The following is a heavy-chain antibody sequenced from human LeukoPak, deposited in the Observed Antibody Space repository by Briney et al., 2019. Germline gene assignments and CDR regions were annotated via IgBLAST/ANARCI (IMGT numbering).Heavy chain of an antibody. V-gene: IGHV3-21*01. D-gene: IGHD6-13*01. J-gene: IGHJ3*02. CDR1: GFTFSSYS. CDR2: ISSSSSYI. Sequence: GGSLRLSCAASGFTFSSYSMNWVRQAPGKGLEWVSSISSSSSYIYYADSVKGRFTISRDNAKNSLYLQMNSLRAEDTAVYYCARGEADPCPGCDSSSWNSAFDIWGQGTMVTVSS. CDR3: ARGEADPCPGCDSSSWNSAFDI.